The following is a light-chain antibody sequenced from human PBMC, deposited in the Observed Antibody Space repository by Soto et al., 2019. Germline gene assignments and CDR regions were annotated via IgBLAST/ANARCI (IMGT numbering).Light chain of an antibody. V-gene: IGLV2-14*01. CDR3: SSYTSSSTLVG. Sequence: QSALTQPASVSGSPGQSITISCTGTSSDVGGYNYVSWYQQHPGKAPKLMIYEVSNRPSGVSNRFSGSKSGNTASLTISGLQAENEADYYCSSYTSSSTLVGFGGGTKLTFL. CDR1: SSDVGGYNY. J-gene: IGLJ2*01. CDR2: EVS.